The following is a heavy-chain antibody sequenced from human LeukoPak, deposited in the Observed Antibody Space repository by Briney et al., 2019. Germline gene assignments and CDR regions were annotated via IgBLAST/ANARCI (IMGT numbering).Heavy chain of an antibody. CDR3: ARDGLNKFDP. D-gene: IGHD4/OR15-4a*01. Sequence: GGSLRLSCAASGFTVSSNYMSWVRQAPGKGLEWVSVIYCGGSTYYADSVKGRFTISRDNSKNTLYHQMNSLRAEDTAVYYCARDGLNKFDPWGQGTLVTVSS. V-gene: IGHV3-66*02. CDR2: IYCGGST. J-gene: IGHJ5*02. CDR1: GFTVSSNY.